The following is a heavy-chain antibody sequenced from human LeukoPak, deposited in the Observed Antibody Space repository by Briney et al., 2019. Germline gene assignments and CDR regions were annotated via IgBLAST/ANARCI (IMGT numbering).Heavy chain of an antibody. J-gene: IGHJ4*02. D-gene: IGHD6-13*01. V-gene: IGHV3-30*18. CDR3: AKEQGSSWQRDFDY. CDR1: GFTFSSYG. CDR2: ISYDGSNK. Sequence: GGSLRLSCAASGFTFSSYGMHWVRQAPGKGLEWVAVISYDGSNKYYADSVKGRFTISRDNSKNTLYLQMNSLRAEDTAVYYCAKEQGSSWQRDFDYWGQGTLVTVSS.